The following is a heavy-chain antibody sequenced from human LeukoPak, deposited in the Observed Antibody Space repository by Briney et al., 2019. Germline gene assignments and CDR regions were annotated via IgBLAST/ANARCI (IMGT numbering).Heavy chain of an antibody. CDR1: GFTFSSYG. J-gene: IGHJ6*02. CDR2: ISFDGTNK. D-gene: IGHD3-10*01. CDR3: ARDVPLVRGVMYRGMDV. Sequence: GGSLRLSCAASGFTFSSYGMHWVRQAPGKGLEWVALISFDGTNKYYADSVQGRFTISRDISEKKVYLHMDRLRAEDTAVYYCARDVPLVRGVMYRGMDVWGQGTTVTVSS. V-gene: IGHV3-33*05.